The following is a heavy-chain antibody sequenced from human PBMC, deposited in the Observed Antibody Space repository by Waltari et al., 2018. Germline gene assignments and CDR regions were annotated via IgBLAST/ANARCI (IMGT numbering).Heavy chain of an antibody. CDR3: ARGLGYSAWFDP. Sequence: QVQLQEPGPRLVKPSEPLSLTCTVSGDSFKNYYWNWIRQPPGKALEWIGFIHNSGSITYNPSLESRVTISVDTSKNQFFLNLRSVTAADTAVYYCARGLGYSAWFDPWGLGTLVTVSS. CDR2: IHNSGSI. J-gene: IGHJ5*02. D-gene: IGHD3-22*01. V-gene: IGHV4-59*08. CDR1: GDSFKNYY.